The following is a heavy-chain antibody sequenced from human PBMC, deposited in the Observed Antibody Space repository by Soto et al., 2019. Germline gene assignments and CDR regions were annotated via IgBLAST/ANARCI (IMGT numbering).Heavy chain of an antibody. V-gene: IGHV3-30-3*01. CDR1: GFTFSSYA. J-gene: IGHJ6*02. Sequence: QVQLVESGGGVVQPGRSLRLSCAASGFTFSSYAMHWVRQAPGKGLEWVAVISYDGSNKYYADSVKGRFTISRDNSKNTLYLQMNSLRAEDKAVYYCARERSTVTTLYGMDVWGQGTTVTVSS. CDR2: ISYDGSNK. D-gene: IGHD4-4*01. CDR3: ARERSTVTTLYGMDV.